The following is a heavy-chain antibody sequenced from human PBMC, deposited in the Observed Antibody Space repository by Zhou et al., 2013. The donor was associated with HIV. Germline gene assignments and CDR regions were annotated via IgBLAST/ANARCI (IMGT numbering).Heavy chain of an antibody. V-gene: IGHV1-69*05. D-gene: IGHD5-12*01. J-gene: IGHJ6*02. CDR3: TTVSFTGYDFYYHYGLVF. CDR2: IIPIFGFV. CDR1: GGIFSTYA. Sequence: QVQLVQSGAEVKKPGSSVKVSCKVSGGIFSTYAISWVRQAPGQGLEWMGGIIPIFGFVNVARNFRGRIRVTSDESTRTAYMELHNLRSDDTAVYFCTTVSFTGYDFYYHYGLVFWGQGTTVIVSS.